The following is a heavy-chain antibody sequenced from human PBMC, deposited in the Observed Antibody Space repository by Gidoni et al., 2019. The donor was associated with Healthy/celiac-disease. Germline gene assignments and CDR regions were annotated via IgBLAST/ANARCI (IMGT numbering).Heavy chain of an antibody. D-gene: IGHD3-3*01. J-gene: IGHJ6*02. CDR1: GYTLTELS. V-gene: IGHV1-24*01. CDR2: FDPEDGET. CDR3: ATGVRSTDFWSVSDGYYYYGMDV. Sequence: QVQLVQSGAEVKKPGASVKVSCKVSGYTLTELSMHWVRQAPGKGLEWMGGFDPEDGETIYAQKFQGRVTMTEDTSTDTAYMELSSLRSEDTAVYYCATGVRSTDFWSVSDGYYYYGMDVWGQGTTVTVSS.